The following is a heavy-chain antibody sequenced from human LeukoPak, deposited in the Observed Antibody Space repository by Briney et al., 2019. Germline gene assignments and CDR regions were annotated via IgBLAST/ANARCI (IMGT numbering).Heavy chain of an antibody. J-gene: IGHJ6*02. CDR2: IKQDGSEK. Sequence: PGGSLRLSCAASGFTFSSYWMSWVRQAPGKGLEWVANIKQDGSEKYYVDSVKGRFTISRDNAKNSLYLQMNSLRAEDTAVYYCATDLSYSGSSYYYYYVMDVWGQGPTVTVSS. CDR3: ATDLSYSGSSYYYYYVMDV. D-gene: IGHD6-6*01. CDR1: GFTFSSYW. V-gene: IGHV3-7*01.